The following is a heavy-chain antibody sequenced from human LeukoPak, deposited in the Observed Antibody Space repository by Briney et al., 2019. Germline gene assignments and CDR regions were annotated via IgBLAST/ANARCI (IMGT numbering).Heavy chain of an antibody. Sequence: SETLSLTCTVSGGYICSYYWSWVRQPPGKGLEWIGYIYYSGSTNYNPSLKSRVTISVDTSMNQFSLKLSSVTAADTAVYYCARHQVTTVNAFDIWGQGTMVTVSS. CDR3: ARHQVTTVNAFDI. J-gene: IGHJ3*02. CDR1: GGYICSYY. V-gene: IGHV4-59*08. D-gene: IGHD4-11*01. CDR2: IYYSGST.